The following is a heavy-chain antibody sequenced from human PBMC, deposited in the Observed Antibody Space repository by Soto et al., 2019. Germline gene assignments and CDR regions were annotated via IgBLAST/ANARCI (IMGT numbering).Heavy chain of an antibody. V-gene: IGHV4-4*07. Sequence: SETLSLTCTVSGASISGFYWSWIRKSAGKGLEWIGCIYATGTTDYNPSLTSRVMMSVDTSKKQFSLKLRSVTAADTAGYYCVRDGTKTLRDWFDPWGQG. D-gene: IGHD1-1*01. CDR1: GASISGFY. CDR2: IYATGTT. CDR3: VRDGTKTLRDWFDP. J-gene: IGHJ5*02.